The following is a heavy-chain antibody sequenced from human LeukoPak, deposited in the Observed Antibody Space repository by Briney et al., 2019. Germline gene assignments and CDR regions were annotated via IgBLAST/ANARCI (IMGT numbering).Heavy chain of an antibody. CDR3: ACRDLSSTWSYP. D-gene: IGHD6-13*01. CDR2: IYPGDSRV. J-gene: IGHJ5*02. CDR1: GYSFTNYW. Sequence: GESLKISCKGVGYSFTNYWIDWVRQMPGKGMEWMGVIYPGDSRVRYNPSFQGQVTISVDKSVSTAYLQWISLKASDTAMYYCACRDLSSTWSYPWGQGTLVTVSS. V-gene: IGHV5-51*01.